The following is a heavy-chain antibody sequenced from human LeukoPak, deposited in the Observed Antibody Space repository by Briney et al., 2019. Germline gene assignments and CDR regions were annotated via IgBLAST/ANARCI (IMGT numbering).Heavy chain of an antibody. CDR3: ARAPGVGDYGDY. D-gene: IGHD4-17*01. Sequence: PSETLSLTCAVYGGSFSGYYWSWIRQPPGKGLEWIGEINHSGSTNYNPSLKSRVTISVDTSKNQFPLKLSSVTAADTAVYYCARAPGVGDYGDYWGQGTLVTVSS. J-gene: IGHJ4*02. CDR2: INHSGST. V-gene: IGHV4-34*01. CDR1: GGSFSGYY.